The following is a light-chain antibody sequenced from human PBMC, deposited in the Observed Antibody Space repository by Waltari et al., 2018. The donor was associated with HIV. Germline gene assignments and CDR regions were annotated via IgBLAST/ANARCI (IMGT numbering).Light chain of an antibody. Sequence: EVVMTQSPATLSVSPGERVTLSCRASQNVFSSLAWYQQKPGQAPRLLIYGASTRATGIPARFSGSGSGTQFTLTIASLQSEDSAVYYCQQYNDWPPWTFGQGTRLEI. J-gene: IGKJ1*01. CDR1: QNVFSS. CDR2: GAS. V-gene: IGKV3-15*01. CDR3: QQYNDWPPWT.